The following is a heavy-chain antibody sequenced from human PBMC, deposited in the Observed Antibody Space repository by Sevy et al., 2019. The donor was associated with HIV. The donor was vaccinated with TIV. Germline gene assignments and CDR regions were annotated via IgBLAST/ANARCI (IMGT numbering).Heavy chain of an antibody. J-gene: IGHJ3*02. Sequence: GGSLRLSCAASGFTFSSYEMNWVRQAPGEGLEWLSHISSSGSSMYYADSVKGRFTISRDNAKNSLYLQMNSLRAEDTAVYYCARGGRRIDVYNRKDAFDIWGQGTMVTVSS. CDR3: ARGGRRIDVYNRKDAFDI. V-gene: IGHV3-48*03. D-gene: IGHD1-20*01. CDR2: ISSSGSSM. CDR1: GFTFSSYE.